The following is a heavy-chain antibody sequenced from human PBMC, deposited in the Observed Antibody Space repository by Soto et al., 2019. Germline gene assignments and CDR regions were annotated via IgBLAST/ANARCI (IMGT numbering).Heavy chain of an antibody. D-gene: IGHD6-19*01. J-gene: IGHJ4*02. CDR3: ARDDAVAGTNFDY. CDR1: GYTFTNNV. Sequence: ASVKVSCKASGYTFTNNVIHWLRQAPGQTLEWMGWIHTAKGNTKYSQKFEARVTLTRDTAASTAYMELNSLRAEDTAVYYCARDDAVAGTNFDYWGQGTLVTVSS. V-gene: IGHV1-3*04. CDR2: IHTAKGNT.